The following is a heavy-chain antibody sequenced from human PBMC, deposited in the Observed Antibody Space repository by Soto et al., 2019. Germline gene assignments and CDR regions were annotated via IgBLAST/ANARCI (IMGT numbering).Heavy chain of an antibody. CDR2: IYYSGRT. D-gene: IGHD6-13*01. Sequence: SATLSPTLTASGGSICRYYWSWIPQPPGKGLEWIGYIYYSGRTNYNRSLERRVTISVDTSKSQVSLKLSSVTAADTAVYYCARAAWPFGGNSWYRWYWFYPGGQGTLVTVSA. CDR3: ARAAWPFGGNSWYRWYWFYP. V-gene: IGHV4-59*01. CDR1: GGSICRYY. J-gene: IGHJ5*02.